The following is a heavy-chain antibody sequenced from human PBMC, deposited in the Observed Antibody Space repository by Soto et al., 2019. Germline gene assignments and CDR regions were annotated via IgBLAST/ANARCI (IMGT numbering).Heavy chain of an antibody. V-gene: IGHV1-18*01. J-gene: IGHJ6*03. CDR1: GYTFTSYG. Sequence: ASVKVSCKASGYTFTSYGISWVRQAPGQGLEWMGWISAYNGNTNYAQKLQGRVTMTTDTSTSTAYMELRSLRSDDTAVYYCAKQFTPPGSRWLRSSYYYYMDVWGKGTRFTVP. CDR3: AKQFTPPGSRWLRSSYYYYMDV. D-gene: IGHD5-12*01. CDR2: ISAYNGNT.